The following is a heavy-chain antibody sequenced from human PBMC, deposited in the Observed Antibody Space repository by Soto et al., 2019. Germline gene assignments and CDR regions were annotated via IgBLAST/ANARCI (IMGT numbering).Heavy chain of an antibody. CDR1: GFTFSNAW. J-gene: IGHJ6*02. D-gene: IGHD3-22*01. CDR2: IKSKTDGGTT. CDR3: AREMIPMIMGGMSAMDV. V-gene: IGHV3-15*07. Sequence: GGSLRLSCAASGFTFSNAWMNWVRQAPGKGLEWVGRIKSKTDGGTTDYAAPVKGRFTISRDDSKNTLYLQMNSLKTEDTAVYYCAREMIPMIMGGMSAMDVWGQGTTVTVSS.